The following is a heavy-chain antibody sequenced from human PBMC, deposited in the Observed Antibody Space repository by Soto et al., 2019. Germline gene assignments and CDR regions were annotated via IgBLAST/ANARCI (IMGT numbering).Heavy chain of an antibody. J-gene: IGHJ4*02. D-gene: IGHD2-21*02. CDR3: ARDGGYCGGDCPSHDY. Sequence: PGGSLRLSCAASGFTFSSYSMNWVRQAPGKGLEWVSSISSSSSYIYYADSVKGRFTISRDNAKNSLYLQMNSLRAEDTAVYYCARDGGYCGGDCPSHDYWGQGTLVTSPQ. CDR1: GFTFSSYS. CDR2: ISSSSSYI. V-gene: IGHV3-21*01.